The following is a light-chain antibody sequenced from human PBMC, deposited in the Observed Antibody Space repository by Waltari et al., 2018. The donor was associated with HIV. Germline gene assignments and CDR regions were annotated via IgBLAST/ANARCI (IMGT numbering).Light chain of an antibody. CDR1: RSDVGGYNY. Sequence: QSALTQPASVSGSPGPSITISCTGSRSDVGGYNYVSWYQHHPGTAPKLVIYEVSNRPSGVSNRFSGFKSANTASLTISGLQAEDEGDYYCSSYTSSRTWVFGGGTKLTVL. CDR2: EVS. J-gene: IGLJ3*02. CDR3: SSYTSSRTWV. V-gene: IGLV2-14*01.